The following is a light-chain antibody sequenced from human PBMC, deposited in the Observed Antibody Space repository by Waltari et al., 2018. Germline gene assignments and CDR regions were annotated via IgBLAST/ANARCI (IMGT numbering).Light chain of an antibody. CDR3: CSYAGSNTYV. V-gene: IGLV2-23*02. Sequence: QSALTQPAPVSGSPGQSTTISCTGSSSDVGPYNLLPWYQQHPANVPNFMFYEVTELPSGVFNRCAASKSGKTASLTISGLQAEEEADYYCCSYAGSNTYVFGTGTKVIVL. CDR2: EVT. CDR1: SSDVGPYNL. J-gene: IGLJ1*01.